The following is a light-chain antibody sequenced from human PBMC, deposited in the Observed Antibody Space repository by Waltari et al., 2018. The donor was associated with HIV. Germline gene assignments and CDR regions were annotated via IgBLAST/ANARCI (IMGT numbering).Light chain of an antibody. Sequence: SYDLTQPPSVSVSPGQTASISCFGHRLGQKYTCWYQQKPGQPPVVIIYQDTRRPSGTPGRFSGSNYGSTATLTITGTQAVDEADYYCQTSDSNTAVFGTGTKVTV. J-gene: IGLJ1*01. CDR3: QTSDSNTAV. CDR1: RLGQKY. CDR2: QDT. V-gene: IGLV3-1*01.